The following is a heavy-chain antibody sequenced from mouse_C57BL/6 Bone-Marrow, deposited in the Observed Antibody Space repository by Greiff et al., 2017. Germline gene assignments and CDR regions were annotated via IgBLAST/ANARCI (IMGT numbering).Heavy chain of an antibody. Sequence: EVMLVESGGGLVQPKGSLKLSCAASGFSFNTYAMNWVRQAPGKGLEWVARIRSKSNNYATYYADSVKDRFTISRDDSESMLYLQMNNLKTEDTAMYYCVRWGGYYFDYWGQGTTLTVSS. J-gene: IGHJ2*01. CDR1: GFSFNTYA. V-gene: IGHV10-1*01. CDR3: VRWGGYYFDY. CDR2: IRSKSNNYAT.